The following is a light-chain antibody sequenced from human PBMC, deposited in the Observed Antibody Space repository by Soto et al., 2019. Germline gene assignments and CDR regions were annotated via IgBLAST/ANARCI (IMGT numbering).Light chain of an antibody. CDR1: QSVNYY. CDR2: DAS. V-gene: IGKV3-11*01. J-gene: IGKJ2*01. CDR3: QHRLNWPLYT. Sequence: EIVLTQSPATLSLSPGERATLSCRASQSVNYYLAWYQQRPGQAPSLLIYDASNRATDIPARFSGSGSWTDFTLTISGVEPEDFAVYYCQHRLNWPLYTFGQGNKLDIK.